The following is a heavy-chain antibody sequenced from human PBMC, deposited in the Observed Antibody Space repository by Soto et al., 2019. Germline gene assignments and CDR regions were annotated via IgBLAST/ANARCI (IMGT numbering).Heavy chain of an antibody. Sequence: PGGSLRLSCAASGFTFSSHWMHWVRQAPGKGLVWVSRINSDGSSTSYADSVKGRFTISRDNAKNTLYLQMNSLRAEDTAVYYCARTPVWYQDAFDIWGQGTMVTVSS. J-gene: IGHJ3*02. CDR2: INSDGSST. CDR1: GFTFSSHW. V-gene: IGHV3-74*01. D-gene: IGHD2-15*01. CDR3: ARTPVWYQDAFDI.